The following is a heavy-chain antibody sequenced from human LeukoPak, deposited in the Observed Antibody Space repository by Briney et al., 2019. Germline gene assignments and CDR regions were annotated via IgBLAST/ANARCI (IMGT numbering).Heavy chain of an antibody. Sequence: GGSLRLSCAASGFTFSSYGMHWVRQAPGKGLEWVAVIWYDGSNKYYADSVKGRFTISRDNSKNTLYLQMNSLRAEDTAVYYCAGGYYAGYYFDYWGQGTLVTVSS. V-gene: IGHV3-33*01. CDR2: IWYDGSNK. CDR1: GFTFSSYG. D-gene: IGHD3-10*01. CDR3: AGGYYAGYYFDY. J-gene: IGHJ4*02.